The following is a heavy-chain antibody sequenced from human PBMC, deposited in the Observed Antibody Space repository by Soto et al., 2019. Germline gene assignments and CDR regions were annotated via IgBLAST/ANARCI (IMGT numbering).Heavy chain of an antibody. V-gene: IGHV4-4*02. CDR2: ISDRGSA. Sequence: QVQLQESGPRLVRPSGALSLTCSVSGASITSGHWWTWVRQSPGKGLDWIGEISDRGSAYSNPALKSRVSLSVDKSQNQWSLRLNSGTEADTVIYYCTRSTHAMNGGSHYMALDDDLVTGMDVWGPGTTVTVSS. D-gene: IGHD3-16*01. CDR1: GASITSGHW. J-gene: IGHJ6*02. CDR3: TRSTHAMNGGSHYMALDDDLVTGMDV.